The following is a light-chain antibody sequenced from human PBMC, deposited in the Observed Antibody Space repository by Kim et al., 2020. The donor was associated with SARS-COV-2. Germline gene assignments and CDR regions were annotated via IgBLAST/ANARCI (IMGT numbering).Light chain of an antibody. CDR2: GAS. Sequence: PGERATLSCRVSQSVSSSYLAWYQQKPGQAPRLLIYGASSRATGIPARFSGSGSGTDFTLTISRLEPEDFAVYFCQQYGSSPQTFGQGTKLEI. CDR1: QSVSSSY. J-gene: IGKJ2*01. CDR3: QQYGSSPQT. V-gene: IGKV3-20*01.